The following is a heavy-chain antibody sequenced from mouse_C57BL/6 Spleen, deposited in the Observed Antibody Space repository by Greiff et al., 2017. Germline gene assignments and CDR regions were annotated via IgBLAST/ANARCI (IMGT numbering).Heavy chain of an antibody. CDR3: ARQKDSSGYGFAY. V-gene: IGHV5-15*04. Sequence: EVKLVESGGGLVQPGGSLKLSCAASGFTFSDYGMEWVRQAPRTGPEWVAFISNLAYSIYYADTVTGRFTISRENAKNTLYLEMSSLRSEDTAMYYCARQKDSSGYGFAYWGQGTLVTVSA. CDR2: ISNLAYSI. J-gene: IGHJ3*01. CDR1: GFTFSDYG. D-gene: IGHD3-2*02.